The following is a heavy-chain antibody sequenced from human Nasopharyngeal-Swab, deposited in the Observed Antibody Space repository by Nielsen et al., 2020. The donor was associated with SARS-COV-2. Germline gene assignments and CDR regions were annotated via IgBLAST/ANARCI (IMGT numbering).Heavy chain of an antibody. Sequence: GGSLRLSCAASGFTFSSYGMHWVRQAPGKGLEWVAVISYDGSNKYYADSVKGRFTISRDNSKNTLYLQMNSLGAEDTAVYYCAKELGPYGDYVFHAFDIWGQGTMVTVSS. CDR2: ISYDGSNK. CDR1: GFTFSSYG. V-gene: IGHV3-30*18. D-gene: IGHD4-17*01. CDR3: AKELGPYGDYVFHAFDI. J-gene: IGHJ3*02.